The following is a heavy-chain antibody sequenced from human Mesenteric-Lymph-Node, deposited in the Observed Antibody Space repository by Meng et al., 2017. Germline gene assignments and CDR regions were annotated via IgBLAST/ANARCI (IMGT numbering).Heavy chain of an antibody. D-gene: IGHD3-10*01. V-gene: IGHV4-39*01. CDR2: IFYSGNT. CDR1: GGSIRSSSYY. Sequence: QLQLQESGPGLVKPSETLSLTCTVSGGSIRSSSYYWGWIRQPPGKGLDYIGSIFYSGNTYYNPSLKSRVTISIDTSENQFSLKLSSVTAADTAVYYCARRVFYGSANFDYWGQGTLVTVSS. CDR3: ARRVFYGSANFDY. J-gene: IGHJ4*02.